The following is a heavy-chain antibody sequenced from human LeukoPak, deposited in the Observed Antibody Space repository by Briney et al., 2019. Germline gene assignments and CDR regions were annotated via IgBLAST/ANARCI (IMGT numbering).Heavy chain of an antibody. Sequence: KPGGSLRLSCAASGFTFSIYSMNWVRQAPGKGLEWVSSISSSNTHIYYADSVKGRFTISRDNAKNSLYLQMNSLRAEDTAVYYCARFAVVVNGFDPWGQGTLVTVSS. CDR2: ISSSNTHI. CDR3: ARFAVVVNGFDP. D-gene: IGHD2-15*01. V-gene: IGHV3-21*01. CDR1: GFTFSIYS. J-gene: IGHJ5*02.